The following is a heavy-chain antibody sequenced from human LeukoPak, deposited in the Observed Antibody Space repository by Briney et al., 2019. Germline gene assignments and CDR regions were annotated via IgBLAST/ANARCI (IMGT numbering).Heavy chain of an antibody. CDR2: IIPALGLG. CDR3: ARGQYSGYEPHGMDV. CDR1: GGTFSSYA. J-gene: IGHJ6*02. V-gene: IGHV1-69*04. Sequence: ASVKVSCKASGGTFSSYAFSWVRQAPGQGLEWMGRIIPALGLGNYAQKFQGRVTVTADKSTNTAYMELRSLRSEDTAVYYCARGQYSGYEPHGMDVWGQGTTVTVSS. D-gene: IGHD5-12*01.